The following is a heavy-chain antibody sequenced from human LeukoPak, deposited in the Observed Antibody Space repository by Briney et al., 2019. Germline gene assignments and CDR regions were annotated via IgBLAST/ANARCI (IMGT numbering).Heavy chain of an antibody. CDR2: ISGSGGST. V-gene: IGHV3-23*01. CDR3: AKEPAMVRGVIRNWFDP. J-gene: IGHJ5*02. Sequence: GGSLRLSCAASGFTFSSYAMSWVRQAPGKGLEWDSAISGSGGSTYYADSVKGRFTISRDNSKNTLYLQMNSLRAEDTAVYYCAKEPAMVRGVIRNWFDPWGQGTLVTVSS. D-gene: IGHD3-10*01. CDR1: GFTFSSYA.